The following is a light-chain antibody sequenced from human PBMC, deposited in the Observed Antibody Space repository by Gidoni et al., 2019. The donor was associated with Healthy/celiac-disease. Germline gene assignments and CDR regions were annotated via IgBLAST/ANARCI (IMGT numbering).Light chain of an antibody. J-gene: IGKJ1*01. CDR2: AAS. Sequence: DIQMTPSPSSLSASVGDRVTITCRASQSISSYLNWYQQKPGKAPKLLIYAASSLQSGVPSRFSGSGSGTDFTLTISSLQPEDVATYYCQQSYSTFWTFGQXTKVEIK. CDR1: QSISSY. CDR3: QQSYSTFWT. V-gene: IGKV1-39*01.